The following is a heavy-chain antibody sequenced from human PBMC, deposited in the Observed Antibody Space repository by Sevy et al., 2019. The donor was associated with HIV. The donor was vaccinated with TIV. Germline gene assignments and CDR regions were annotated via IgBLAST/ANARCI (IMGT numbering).Heavy chain of an antibody. V-gene: IGHV4-4*07. D-gene: IGHD6-19*01. J-gene: IGHJ4*02. CDR2: IYTSGST. CDR1: GGSISSYY. Sequence: SESLSLTCTVSGGSISSYYWSWIRQPAGKGLEWIGRIYTSGSTNYHPSLKSRVTMSVDTSKNQFSLKLSSVTAADTAVYYWARDQYSSGWADYWGQGILVTVSS. CDR3: ARDQYSSGWADY.